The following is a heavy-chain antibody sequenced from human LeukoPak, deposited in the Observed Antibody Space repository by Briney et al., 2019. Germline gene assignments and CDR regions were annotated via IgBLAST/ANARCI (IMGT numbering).Heavy chain of an antibody. CDR3: AMCRENDFWSGSPVDY. V-gene: IGHV3-30*04. CDR1: GFFFSSYC. CDR2: ISSDGRNK. J-gene: IGHJ4*02. Sequence: GGSLRLSCAASGFFFSSYCMHWVRQALGKGLEWLAAISSDGRNKYYADSVKGRFTIYRDNSKAKQFVQMSSLRVVDTAVYYCAMCRENDFWSGSPVDYWGQGTLVTVSS. D-gene: IGHD3-3*01.